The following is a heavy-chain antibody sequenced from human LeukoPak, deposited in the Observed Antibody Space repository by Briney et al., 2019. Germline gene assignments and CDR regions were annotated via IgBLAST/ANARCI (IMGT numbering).Heavy chain of an antibody. V-gene: IGHV3-15*01. Sequence: GGSLRLSCAASGFTFSNAWMSWVRQAPGKGLEWVGRIKSKTDGGTTDYAAPVKGRFTISRDDSKNTLHLQMNSLKTEDTAVYYCTTAPSLLRFLEWPYYYYYGMDVWGQGTTVTVSS. J-gene: IGHJ6*02. CDR2: IKSKTDGGTT. CDR3: TTAPSLLRFLEWPYYYYYGMDV. D-gene: IGHD3-3*01. CDR1: GFTFSNAW.